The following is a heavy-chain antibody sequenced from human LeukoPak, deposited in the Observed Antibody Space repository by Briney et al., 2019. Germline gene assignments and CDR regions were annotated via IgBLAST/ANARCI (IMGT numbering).Heavy chain of an antibody. D-gene: IGHD2-15*01. V-gene: IGHV1-8*02. Sequence: ASVKVSCKASGYTFTGYYMHWVRQAPGQGLAWMGWMNPNSGNTGYAQKFQGRVTMTRNTSISTAYMELSSLRSEDTAVYYCAKVIAGGFYCSTTNCYSFDVWGQGTMVTVSS. CDR3: AKVIAGGFYCSTTNCYSFDV. CDR2: MNPNSGNT. J-gene: IGHJ3*01. CDR1: GYTFTGYY.